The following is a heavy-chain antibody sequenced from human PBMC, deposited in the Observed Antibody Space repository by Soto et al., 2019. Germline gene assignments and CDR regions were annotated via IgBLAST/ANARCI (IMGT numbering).Heavy chain of an antibody. CDR3: VRPDSGDYWYFDL. J-gene: IGHJ2*01. D-gene: IGHD4-17*01. CDR2: IIPALGTA. CDR1: GGTFSSHT. V-gene: IGHV1-69*08. Sequence: QDQLVQSGAEVKKPGSSVKVSCKASGGTFSSHTFSWVRQAPGQGLEWMGRIIPALGTATYAQKFQGRVTITAYESATTVYMELNIRRSEHSAVYYCVRPDSGDYWYFDLWGRGTLVTVSS.